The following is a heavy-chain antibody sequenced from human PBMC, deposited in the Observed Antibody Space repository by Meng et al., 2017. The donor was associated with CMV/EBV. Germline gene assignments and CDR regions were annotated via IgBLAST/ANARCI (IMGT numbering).Heavy chain of an antibody. J-gene: IGHJ3*02. CDR3: ARRTSRLAFDI. CDR2: IYYSGRT. CDR1: GGSISSYY. V-gene: IGHV4-59*01. Sequence: SETLSLTCTVSGGSISSYYWSWIRQPPGKGLEWIGYIYYSGRTNYNPSLKSRVTISVDTSKNQFSLKLSSVTAADTAVYYCARRTSRLAFDIWGQGTMVTVSS. D-gene: IGHD2-2*01.